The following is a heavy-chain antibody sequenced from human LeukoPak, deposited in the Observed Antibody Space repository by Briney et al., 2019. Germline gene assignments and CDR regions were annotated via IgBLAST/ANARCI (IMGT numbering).Heavy chain of an antibody. J-gene: IGHJ2*01. Sequence: ASETLSLTCTVSGGSISSYYWSWIRQPPGKGLEWIGYIYYSGSTNYNPSLKSRVTISVDTSKNQFSLKLSSVTAADTAVYYCARDLRMAAAGTGWYFDLWGRGTLVTVSS. CDR3: ARDLRMAAAGTGWYFDL. CDR2: IYYSGST. V-gene: IGHV4-59*01. D-gene: IGHD6-13*01. CDR1: GGSISSYY.